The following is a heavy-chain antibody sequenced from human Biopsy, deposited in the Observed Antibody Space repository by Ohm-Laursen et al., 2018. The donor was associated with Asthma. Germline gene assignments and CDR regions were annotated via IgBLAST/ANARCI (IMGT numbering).Heavy chain of an antibody. CDR1: GFMFRSFG. J-gene: IGHJ4*02. D-gene: IGHD5-12*01. CDR2: ISYDGNHK. Sequence: SLRLSCAASGFMFRSFGMHWVRQAPGKGLEWVAVISYDGNHKFYEDSVKGRFTISRDNSKNTLYLQMTSLRTEDTAVYYCAKRRGYSGHDNDYWGQGTLVIVSS. CDR3: AKRRGYSGHDNDY. V-gene: IGHV3-30*18.